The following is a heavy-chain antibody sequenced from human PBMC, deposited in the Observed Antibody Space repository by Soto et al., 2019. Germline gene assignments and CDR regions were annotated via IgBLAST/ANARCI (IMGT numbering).Heavy chain of an antibody. CDR1: GFTFSGSA. Sequence: EVQLVESGGGLVQPGGSLKLSCAASGFTFSGSAVHWVRQASGKGLEWVGRIRSKANNYATVYAASVKGRFTISRDDSKTTAELQMNRRKTEDTAVYYCTRHAVQYCGGDCYLLPYFDLWGRGTLVTVSS. J-gene: IGHJ2*01. CDR2: IRSKANNYAT. D-gene: IGHD2-21*02. CDR3: TRHAVQYCGGDCYLLPYFDL. V-gene: IGHV3-73*02.